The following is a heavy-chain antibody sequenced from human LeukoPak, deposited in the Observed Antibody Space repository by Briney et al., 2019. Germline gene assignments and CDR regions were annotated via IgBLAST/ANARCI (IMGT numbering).Heavy chain of an antibody. Sequence: GGSLRLSCTASGFTFGDYAMSWVRQAPGKGLERVANIKADGSGKYYVDSVRGRFSISRDNAKNSLYLELNSLRAEDTGVYFCARDRGWQQFDYWGQGTLVTVSS. CDR1: GFTFGDYA. D-gene: IGHD3-10*01. V-gene: IGHV3-7*03. CDR2: IKADGSGK. J-gene: IGHJ4*01. CDR3: ARDRGWQQFDY.